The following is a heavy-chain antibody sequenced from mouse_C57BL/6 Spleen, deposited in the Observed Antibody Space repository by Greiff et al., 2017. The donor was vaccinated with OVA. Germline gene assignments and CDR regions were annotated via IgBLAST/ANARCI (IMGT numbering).Heavy chain of an antibody. CDR3: ARDDYEAY. D-gene: IGHD2-13*01. CDR1: GYSITSGYY. CDR2: ISYDGSN. Sequence: EVKLMESGPGLVKPSQSLSLTCSVTGYSITSGYYWNWIRQFPGNKLEWMGYISYDGSNNYNPSLKNRISITRDTSKNQFFLKLTSVTTEDTATYYCARDDYEAYWGQGTLVTVAA. V-gene: IGHV3-6*01. J-gene: IGHJ3*01.